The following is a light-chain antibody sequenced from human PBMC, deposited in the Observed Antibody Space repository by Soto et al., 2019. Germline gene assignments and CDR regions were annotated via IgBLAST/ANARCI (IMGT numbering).Light chain of an antibody. J-gene: IGKJ4*01. CDR3: QQYNNWPLT. V-gene: IGKV3-15*01. Sequence: EIVLTQSPSTISGSXGERATLTXXASQSISSNLAWFQQKPGQAPRLLIYDASTMATGFPARFSGSGSGTEFTLTISSLQSEDFAVYYCQQYNNWPLTFGGGTKVDIK. CDR2: DAS. CDR1: QSISSN.